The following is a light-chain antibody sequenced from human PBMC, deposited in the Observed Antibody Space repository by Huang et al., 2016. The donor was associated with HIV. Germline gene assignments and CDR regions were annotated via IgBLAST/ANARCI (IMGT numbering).Light chain of an antibody. CDR3: QQYNNWPRT. J-gene: IGKJ2*01. Sequence: EMVMTQSPDTLSVSPGERVTLSCRASQGVSSNLAWYQQKPGQAPRLLIHGASPRVTGIPARFSGSGSETDFTLTIHSLQSEDLAVYYCQQYNNWPRTFGQGTKLEIK. CDR1: QGVSSN. V-gene: IGKV3-15*01. CDR2: GAS.